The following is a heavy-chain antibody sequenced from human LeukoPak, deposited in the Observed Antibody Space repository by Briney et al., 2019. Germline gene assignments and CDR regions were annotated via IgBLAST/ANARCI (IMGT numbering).Heavy chain of an antibody. J-gene: IGHJ5*02. CDR1: GFTFDDYA. V-gene: IGHV3-43*02. CDR3: AKDIAEYCSGGSCYSAYPGWFDP. CDR2: ISGDGGST. D-gene: IGHD2-15*01. Sequence: GGSLRLSCAASGFTFDDYAMHWVRQAPGKGLEWVSLISGDGGSTYYADSVKGRFTISRDNSKNSLYLQMNSLRTEDTALYYCAKDIAEYCSGGSCYSAYPGWFDPWGQGTLVTVSS.